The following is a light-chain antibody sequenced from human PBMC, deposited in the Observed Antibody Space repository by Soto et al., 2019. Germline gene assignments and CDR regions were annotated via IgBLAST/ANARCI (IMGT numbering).Light chain of an antibody. V-gene: IGKV1-13*02. CDR1: QEIRGA. Sequence: IQLTQSPSSLAASVGDRGTITCRASQEIRGALAWYQQKPGKAPKLLIYDVSSLQSGVPSRFSGSGSGTDFTFNISSLQTEDFSNYDCQQFNTYPITFGQGTRLESK. CDR2: DVS. J-gene: IGKJ5*01. CDR3: QQFNTYPIT.